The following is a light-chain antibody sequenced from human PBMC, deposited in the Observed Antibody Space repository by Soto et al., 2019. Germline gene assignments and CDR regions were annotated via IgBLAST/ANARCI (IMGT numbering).Light chain of an antibody. V-gene: IGKV1-5*03. CDR1: QSISSW. CDR3: QQYNAYRT. CDR2: KAS. J-gene: IGKJ1*01. Sequence: DIQMTQSPSTLSASVGDRVTITCRASQSISSWLAWYQQKPGKAPKLLIYKASSLESGVPSRFSGSGSGTEFTLTISSLQPDDFATYCCQQYNAYRTFGQGTKVEIK.